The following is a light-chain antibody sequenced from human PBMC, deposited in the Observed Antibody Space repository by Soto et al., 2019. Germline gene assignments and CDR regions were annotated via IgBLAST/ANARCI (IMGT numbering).Light chain of an antibody. CDR1: KLGDKY. CDR3: QAWDSGIPDV. J-gene: IGLJ1*01. V-gene: IGLV3-1*01. Sequence: SYELTQPPSVSVSPGQTVSITCSGDKLGDKYACWYQQKAGQSPILIIYRDIHRPSGIPERFSGSKSGNTATLTISGTQAMDEADYYCQAWDSGIPDVFGAGTKLTVL. CDR2: RDI.